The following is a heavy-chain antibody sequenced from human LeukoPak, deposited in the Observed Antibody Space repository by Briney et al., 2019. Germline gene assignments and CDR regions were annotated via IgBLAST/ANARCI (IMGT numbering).Heavy chain of an antibody. CDR1: GGTFSSYT. J-gene: IGHJ4*02. V-gene: IGHV1-18*01. CDR2: ISAYNGNT. D-gene: IGHD6-19*01. CDR3: AREQYSSGWRSFDY. Sequence: ASVKVSCKASGGTFSSYTISWVRQAPGQGLEWMGWISAYNGNTNYAQKLQGRVTMTTDTSTSTAYMELRSLRSDDTAVYYCAREQYSSGWRSFDYWGQGTLVTVSS.